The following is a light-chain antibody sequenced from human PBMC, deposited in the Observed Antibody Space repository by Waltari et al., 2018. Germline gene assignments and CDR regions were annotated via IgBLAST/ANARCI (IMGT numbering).Light chain of an antibody. CDR2: GAS. J-gene: IGKJ1*01. CDR3: QQSFSSPWT. CDR1: QNIRTY. Sequence: DIQMTQSSSSLSASIGDTITVPCRASQNIRTYLNWYQQKPAKAPKLLIFGASSLPRGVPSRFSGSASGTEFTLTITNLQPDDFATYFCQQSFSSPWTFGQGTTV. V-gene: IGKV1-39*01.